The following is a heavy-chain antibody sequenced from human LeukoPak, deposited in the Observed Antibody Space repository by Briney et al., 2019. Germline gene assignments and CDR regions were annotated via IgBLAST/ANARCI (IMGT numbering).Heavy chain of an antibody. J-gene: IGHJ3*02. V-gene: IGHV3-30-3*01. Sequence: PGGSLRLSCAASGFTFSSYAMHWVRQAPGKGLEWVAVISYDGSNKYYADSVKGRFTISRENSKNTLYLQMNSLRLEDTAIYYCARDRSLVRSTTYVLDMWGQGTMVTVST. CDR1: GFTFSSYA. CDR2: ISYDGSNK. CDR3: ARDRSLVRSTTYVLDM. D-gene: IGHD5/OR15-5a*01.